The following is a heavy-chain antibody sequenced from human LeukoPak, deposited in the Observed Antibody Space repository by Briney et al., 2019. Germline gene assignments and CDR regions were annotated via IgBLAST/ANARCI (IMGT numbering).Heavy chain of an antibody. V-gene: IGHV4-59*01. CDR3: ARDIGYMDV. CDR1: GGSISSYY. CDR2: IYYSGST. D-gene: IGHD1-26*01. J-gene: IGHJ6*03. Sequence: SETLSLTCTVSGGSISSYYWSWIRQLPGKGLEWIGYIYYSGSTNYNPSLKSRVTISVDTSKNQFSLKLSSVTAADTAVYYCARDIGYMDVWGKGTTVTVSS.